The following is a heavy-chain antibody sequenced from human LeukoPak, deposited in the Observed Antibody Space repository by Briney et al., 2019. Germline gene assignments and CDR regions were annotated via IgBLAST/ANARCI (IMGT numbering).Heavy chain of an antibody. V-gene: IGHV3-30*02. Sequence: PGGSLRLSCAASGLTFSMPPMDWVRQAPGKGLEWVAFIQNDGNSKNYADSVRGRFTISRDTSKNTLYLQMNSLRGEDTAVYYCARDTVGYSSGWFDQWGQGTLVTVSS. CDR2: IQNDGNSK. CDR3: ARDTVGYSSGWFDQ. D-gene: IGHD3-22*01. J-gene: IGHJ5*02. CDR1: GLTFSMPP.